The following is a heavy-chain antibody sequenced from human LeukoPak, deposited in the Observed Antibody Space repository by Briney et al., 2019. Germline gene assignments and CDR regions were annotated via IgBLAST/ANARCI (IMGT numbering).Heavy chain of an antibody. CDR3: ARQSPAAAGQGLDY. CDR2: IYYTGST. J-gene: IGHJ4*02. CDR1: GGSINSYC. Sequence: SETLSLICTVSGGSINSYCWSWIRQPPGKGLEWIGYIYYTGSTNYNPSLKSRVTMSVDTSKNQFSLKVTSVTAADTAVYYCARQSPAAAGQGLDYWGQGALVTVSS. V-gene: IGHV4-59*08. D-gene: IGHD6-13*01.